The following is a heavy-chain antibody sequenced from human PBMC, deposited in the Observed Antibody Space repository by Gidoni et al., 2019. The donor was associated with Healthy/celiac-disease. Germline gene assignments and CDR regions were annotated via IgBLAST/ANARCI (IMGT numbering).Heavy chain of an antibody. V-gene: IGHV3-30-3*01. CDR1: GFTFSSYA. Sequence: QVQLVESGGGVVQPGRSLRLSCAASGFTFSSYAMHWVRQAPGKGLEWVAVISYDGSNKYYADSVKGRFTISRDNSKNTLYLQMNSLRAEDTAVYYCASFSWFDPWGQGTLVTVSS. CDR3: ASFSWFDP. J-gene: IGHJ5*02. CDR2: ISYDGSNK.